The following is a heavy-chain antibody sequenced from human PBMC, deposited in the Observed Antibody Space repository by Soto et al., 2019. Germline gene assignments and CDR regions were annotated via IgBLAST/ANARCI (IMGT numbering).Heavy chain of an antibody. J-gene: IGHJ4*02. CDR1: GFTFSSYG. V-gene: IGHV3-30*18. Sequence: SLRLSCAASGFTFSSYGMHWVRQAPGKGLEWVAVISYDGSNKYYADSVKGRFTISRDNSKNTLYLQMNSLRAEDTAVYYCAKVALRVEAVYYFDYWGQGTLVTVSS. D-gene: IGHD6-19*01. CDR3: AKVALRVEAVYYFDY. CDR2: ISYDGSNK.